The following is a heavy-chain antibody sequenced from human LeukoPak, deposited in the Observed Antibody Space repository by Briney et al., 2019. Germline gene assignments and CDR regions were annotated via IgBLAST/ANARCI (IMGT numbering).Heavy chain of an antibody. J-gene: IGHJ4*02. D-gene: IGHD3-10*01. V-gene: IGHV4-30-2*01. CDR3: ARGPYYYGSGSYPRAGPLDY. Sequence: PSETLSLTCAVSGGSISSGGYSWSWIRQPPGKGLEWIGYIYHSGSTYYNPSLKSRVTISVDRSKNQFSLKLSSVTAADTAVYYCARGPYYYGSGSYPRAGPLDYWGQGTLVTVSS. CDR1: GGSISSGGYS. CDR2: IYHSGST.